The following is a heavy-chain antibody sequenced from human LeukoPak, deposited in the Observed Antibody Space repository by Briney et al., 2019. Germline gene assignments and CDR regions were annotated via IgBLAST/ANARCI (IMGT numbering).Heavy chain of an antibody. CDR2: IYYSGST. CDR3: ARHIAAAGSDY. J-gene: IGHJ4*02. CDR1: GGSISSHY. Sequence: SETLSLTCTVSGGSISSHYWSWIRQPPGKGLEWIGYIYYSGSTNYNLSLKSRVTISVDTSKNQFSLKLSSVTAADTAVYYCARHIAAAGSDYWGQGTLVTVSS. D-gene: IGHD6-13*01. V-gene: IGHV4-59*11.